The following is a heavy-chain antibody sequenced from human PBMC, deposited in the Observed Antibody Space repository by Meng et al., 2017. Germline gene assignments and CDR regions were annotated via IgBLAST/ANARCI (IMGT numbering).Heavy chain of an antibody. CDR3: ARVYGDIDY. CDR2: MNPKSGNT. J-gene: IGHJ4*02. V-gene: IGHV1-8*01. Sequence: QVQLVQSGAEVKKPGASVKVSCKTSGYTFTNYDINWVRQATGQGLEWVGWMNPKSGNTSFAQKFQGRVTMTRDTSITTAYMELSSLRSEDTAVYYCARVYGDIDYWGQGTLVTVSS. D-gene: IGHD4-17*01. CDR1: GYTFTNYD.